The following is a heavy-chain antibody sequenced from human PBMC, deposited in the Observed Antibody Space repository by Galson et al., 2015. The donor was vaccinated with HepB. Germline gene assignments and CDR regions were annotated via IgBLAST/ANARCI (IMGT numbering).Heavy chain of an antibody. Sequence: LRLSCAASGFTFSSYAMSWVRQAPGKGLEWVSAISGSGGSTYYADSVKGRFTISRDNSKNTLYLQMNSLRAEDTAVYYCAKDTDYYGSGDHPFDYWGQGTLVTVSS. J-gene: IGHJ4*02. V-gene: IGHV3-23*01. CDR2: ISGSGGST. CDR1: GFTFSSYA. CDR3: AKDTDYYGSGDHPFDY. D-gene: IGHD3-10*01.